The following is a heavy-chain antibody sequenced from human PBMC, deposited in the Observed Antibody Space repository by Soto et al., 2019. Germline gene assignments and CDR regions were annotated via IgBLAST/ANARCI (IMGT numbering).Heavy chain of an antibody. CDR1: GGSISSSSFY. D-gene: IGHD3-16*01. J-gene: IGHJ6*03. V-gene: IGHV4-39*07. Sequence: TLSLTCTVSGGSISSSSFYWGWVRQTPGKGLEWRTSIHLRSGNTYYNPSLKSRVTISVDTSKNQFSLTLSSVTAADTAVYYCARMEAATTSYGDYYYYMDVWGKGSTVTVSS. CDR3: ARMEAATTSYGDYYYYMDV. CDR2: IHLRSGNT.